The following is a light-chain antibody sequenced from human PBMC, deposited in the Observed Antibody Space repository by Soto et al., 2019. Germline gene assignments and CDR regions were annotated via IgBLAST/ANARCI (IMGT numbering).Light chain of an antibody. V-gene: IGKV3-20*01. J-gene: IGKJ2*01. CDR3: QQYGNSPRYT. CDR1: QSVRSSY. CDR2: GAS. Sequence: DIVLTQSPGTLSLSPGERATLSCRASQSVRSSYLAWYKQKPGQAPRLLIYGASSRVTGIPDRFSGSGSGTDFTLTISRLEPEDFAVYYCQQYGNSPRYTFGQGTKLEI.